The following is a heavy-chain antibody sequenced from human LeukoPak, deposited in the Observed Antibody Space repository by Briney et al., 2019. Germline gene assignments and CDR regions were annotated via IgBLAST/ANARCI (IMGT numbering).Heavy chain of an antibody. Sequence: GGSLRLSCAAPGFTFSSYEMNWVRQTPGKGGEWVSYISSSGSTIYYADSVKGRFTISRDNAKNSLYLQMNSLRAEDTAVYYCAMNFSVDNWGQGTLVTVSS. CDR3: AMNFSVDN. V-gene: IGHV3-48*03. D-gene: IGHD1-7*01. J-gene: IGHJ4*02. CDR1: GFTFSSYE. CDR2: ISSSGSTI.